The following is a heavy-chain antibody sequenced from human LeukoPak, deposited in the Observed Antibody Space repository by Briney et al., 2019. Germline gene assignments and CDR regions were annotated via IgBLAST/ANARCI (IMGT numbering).Heavy chain of an antibody. V-gene: IGHV1-46*01. Sequence: PLASVQVSCKASGYTFTGYYMHWVRQAPGQGLEWMGIINPSGGSTSYAQKFQGRVTMTRDTSTSTVYMELSSLRSEDTAVYYCARVQTTVTSSLGYWGQGTLVTVSS. D-gene: IGHD4-17*01. J-gene: IGHJ4*02. CDR3: ARVQTTVTSSLGY. CDR1: GYTFTGYY. CDR2: INPSGGST.